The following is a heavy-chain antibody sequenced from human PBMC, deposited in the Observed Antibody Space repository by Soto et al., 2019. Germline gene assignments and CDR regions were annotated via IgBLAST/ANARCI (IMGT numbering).Heavy chain of an antibody. CDR2: VSADSGNT. J-gene: IGHJ4*02. V-gene: IGHV1-3*01. CDR1: GYTFTTYA. Sequence: ASVKVSCKASGYTFTTYAIQWVRQVSGQRLEWMGWVSADSGNTKYSQKFQGRVAITRDTSARTAYMELSSLTSEDTAVYYCATTGYTSGWADYWGQGTPVTVSS. CDR3: ATTGYTSGWADY. D-gene: IGHD6-19*01.